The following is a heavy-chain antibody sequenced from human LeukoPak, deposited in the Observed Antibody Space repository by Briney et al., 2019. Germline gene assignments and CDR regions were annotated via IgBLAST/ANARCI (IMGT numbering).Heavy chain of an antibody. Sequence: PGGSPRLSCVASGFTFNNYGMHWVRQAPGKGLKWVAVILYDGSNKYYADSVKGRFTISRDNSKNTLYPQMNSLRAEDTAVYYCAKSPLPAKYCSGGSCYNSGWFDPWGQGTLVTVSS. CDR2: ILYDGSNK. D-gene: IGHD2-15*01. CDR1: GFTFNNYG. CDR3: AKSPLPAKYCSGGSCYNSGWFDP. V-gene: IGHV3-30*18. J-gene: IGHJ5*02.